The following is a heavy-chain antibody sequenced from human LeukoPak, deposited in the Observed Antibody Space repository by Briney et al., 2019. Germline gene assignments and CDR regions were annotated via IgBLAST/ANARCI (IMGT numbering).Heavy chain of an antibody. CDR2: INHSGST. V-gene: IGHV4-34*01. CDR1: GGSFSGYY. CDR3: ARDGRRNSGYDPYYYYYGMDV. D-gene: IGHD5-12*01. Sequence: PSETLSLTCAVYGGSFSGYYWSWIRQPPGKGLEWIGEINHSGSTNYNPSLKSRVTISVDTSKNQFSLKLSSVTAADTAVYYCARDGRRNSGYDPYYYYYGMDVWGQGTTVTVSS. J-gene: IGHJ6*02.